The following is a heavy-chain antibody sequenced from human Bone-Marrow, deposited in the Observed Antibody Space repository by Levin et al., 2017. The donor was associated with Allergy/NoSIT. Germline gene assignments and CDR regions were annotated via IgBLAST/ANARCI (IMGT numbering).Heavy chain of an antibody. D-gene: IGHD3-10*01. CDR1: GYTFSDSY. CDR2: INPKSGLT. J-gene: IGHJ2*01. CDR3: ARDEWGVELHFDL. Sequence: ASVKVSCKASGYTFSDSYINWVRQAPGQGLEWMGWINPKSGLTDYAQKFQGRVTMTRDTSISTAYLEPTRLTSDDTAVYYCARDEWGVELHFDLWGRGTLVTVST. V-gene: IGHV1-2*02.